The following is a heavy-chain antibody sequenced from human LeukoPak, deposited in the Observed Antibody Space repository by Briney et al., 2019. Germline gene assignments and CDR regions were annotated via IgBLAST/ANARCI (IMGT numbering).Heavy chain of an antibody. Sequence: PGGSLRLSCAASGFTFGSYGVHWVRQAPGKGLEWVTVIWYDGSNKYYADSVKGRFTISRDNSKDTLYLQMNSLRAEDTAVYYCARARHGILTGYYLDYWGQGTLVTVSS. CDR3: ARARHGILTGYYLDY. CDR1: GFTFGSYG. D-gene: IGHD3-9*01. CDR2: IWYDGSNK. J-gene: IGHJ4*02. V-gene: IGHV3-33*01.